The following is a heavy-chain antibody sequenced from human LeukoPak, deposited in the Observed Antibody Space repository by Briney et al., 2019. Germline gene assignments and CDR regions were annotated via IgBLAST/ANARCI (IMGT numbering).Heavy chain of an antibody. CDR1: GFTFSSYA. D-gene: IGHD3-22*01. J-gene: IGHJ4*02. Sequence: AGRSLRLSCAASGFTFSSYAMHWVRQAPGKGLEWVALISYDGSNKYHADSVKGRLTISRDNSKSTLYLQMNRLRGEDTAVFYCARPQGYFAANFDYWGQGTLVTVSS. CDR3: ARPQGYFAANFDY. V-gene: IGHV3-30*04. CDR2: ISYDGSNK.